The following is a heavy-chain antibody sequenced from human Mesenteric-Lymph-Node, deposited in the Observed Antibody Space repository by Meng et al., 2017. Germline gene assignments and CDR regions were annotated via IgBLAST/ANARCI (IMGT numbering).Heavy chain of an antibody. J-gene: IGHJ4*02. CDR3: ARDLEEAAGDY. V-gene: IGHV1-2*02. CDR1: GFTFSSYD. D-gene: IGHD6-13*01. Sequence: QVQLVVSGGGGVQPGRPLRLSCAASGFTFSSYDMHWVRQAPGQGLERMGWINPNSGGTNYAQKFQGRVTMTRDTSISTAYMELSRLRSDDTAVYYCARDLEEAAGDYWGQGTLVTVSS. CDR2: INPNSGGT.